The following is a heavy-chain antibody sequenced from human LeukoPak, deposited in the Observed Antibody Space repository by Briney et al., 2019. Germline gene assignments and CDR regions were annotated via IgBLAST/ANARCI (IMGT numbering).Heavy chain of an antibody. V-gene: IGHV3-7*05. Sequence: PGGSLRLSCAASGFTFSNYWMIWVRQAPGKGLEWVGNIKQDGSEKRYADSVRGRFSISRDNAQTSLYLQMNSLRAEDTAVYYCARASGPWLQLNWGQGTLVTVSS. CDR1: GFTFSNYW. D-gene: IGHD5-24*01. J-gene: IGHJ4*02. CDR3: ARASGPWLQLN. CDR2: IKQDGSEK.